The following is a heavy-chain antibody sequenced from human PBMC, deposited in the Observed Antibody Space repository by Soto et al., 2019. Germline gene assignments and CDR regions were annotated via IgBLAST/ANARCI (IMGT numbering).Heavy chain of an antibody. D-gene: IGHD1-26*01. CDR3: AREAGATDH. Sequence: ASVKVSCKASGYTFTTYYMHWVRQAPGQGLEWMGIIHPSGGITTYAQKFQGRLTVTRDTSTSTVYMELSSLKSEDTAVYYCAREAGATDHWGQGTLVNRLL. J-gene: IGHJ4*02. CDR2: IHPSGGIT. V-gene: IGHV1-46*03. CDR1: GYTFTTYY.